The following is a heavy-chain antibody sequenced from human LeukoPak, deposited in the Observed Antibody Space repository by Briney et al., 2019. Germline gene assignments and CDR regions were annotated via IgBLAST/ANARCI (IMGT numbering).Heavy chain of an antibody. CDR3: ARGRGFVVVVSAGWFDP. V-gene: IGHV4-61*02. Sequence: PSETLSLTCTVSDASINSGNYYWTWIRQPAGKGLEWIGRVYAGGTTNYNPSLKSRVTISIDTSKSQFSLKLTSVTAADTAVYYCARGRGFVVVVSAGWFDPWGQGTLVTVSS. CDR2: VYAGGTT. J-gene: IGHJ5*02. D-gene: IGHD2-15*01. CDR1: DASINSGNYY.